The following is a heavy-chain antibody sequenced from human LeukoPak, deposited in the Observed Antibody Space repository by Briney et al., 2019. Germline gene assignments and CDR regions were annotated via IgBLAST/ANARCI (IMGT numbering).Heavy chain of an antibody. CDR3: ARHRRSGAPYDSRFSQPPTGFDY. CDR1: GFTVSSNY. Sequence: GGSLRLSCAASGFTVSSNYMSWVRQAPGRGLEWVSVIYSGGSTYYADSVKGPFTISRDNSKNTLYLQMNSLRAEDTAVYYCARHRRSGAPYDSRFSQPPTGFDYWGQGTLVTVSS. D-gene: IGHD3-10*01. CDR2: IYSGGST. J-gene: IGHJ4*02. V-gene: IGHV3-53*01.